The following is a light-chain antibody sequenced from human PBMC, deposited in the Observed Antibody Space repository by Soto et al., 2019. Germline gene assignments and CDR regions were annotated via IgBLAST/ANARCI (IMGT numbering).Light chain of an antibody. Sequence: QSVLAQPPSASGSPGQSVTISCTGTSSDVGGYNYVSWYQQHPGKAPKLMIYEVTKRPSGVPDRFSGSKSGNTASLTVSGLQADDEADYYCSSYAASNVLFGGGTKLPVL. CDR1: SSDVGGYNY. J-gene: IGLJ2*01. CDR2: EVT. CDR3: SSYAASNVL. V-gene: IGLV2-8*01.